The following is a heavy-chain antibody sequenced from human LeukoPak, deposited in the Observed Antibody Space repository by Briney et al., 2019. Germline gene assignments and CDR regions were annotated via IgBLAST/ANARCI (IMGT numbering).Heavy chain of an antibody. Sequence: PSETLSLTCAVYGGSFSGYYWSWIRQPPGGGLEWIGEINDNGSSYSNPSLKSRVTISVDTSKNQFSLKLSSVTAADTAVYYCARLYYYGSGSYSLYYYFDYWGQGTLVTVSS. V-gene: IGHV4-34*01. CDR1: GGSFSGYY. J-gene: IGHJ4*02. CDR2: INDNGSS. D-gene: IGHD3-10*01. CDR3: ARLYYYGSGSYSLYYYFDY.